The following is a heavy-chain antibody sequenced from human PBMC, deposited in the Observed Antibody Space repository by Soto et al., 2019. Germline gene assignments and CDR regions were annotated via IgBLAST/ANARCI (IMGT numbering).Heavy chain of an antibody. J-gene: IGHJ4*02. CDR1: GGSVTSGCYH. V-gene: IGHV4-61*01. CDR3: VRDVLGP. Sequence: SETLSLTCSVSGGSVTSGCYHWNWIRQSPGKGLEWIGYMYYNGTTNYNPSLRSRVSISIDTSKNQFSLKLTSVTAADTAIYYCVRDVLGPGGQGTQVTVS. CDR2: MYYNGTT. D-gene: IGHD7-27*01.